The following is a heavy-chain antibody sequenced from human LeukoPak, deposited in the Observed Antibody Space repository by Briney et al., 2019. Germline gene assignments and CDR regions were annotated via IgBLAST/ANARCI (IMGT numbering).Heavy chain of an antibody. J-gene: IGHJ6*03. D-gene: IGHD3-3*01. CDR1: GFTFSSYA. CDR3: AREQLRFYYYYMDV. V-gene: IGHV3-30*01. Sequence: GGSLRLSCAASGFTFSSYAMHWVRQAPGKGLEWVAVISYDGSNKYYADSVKGRFTISRDNSKNTLYLQMNSLRAEDMAVYYCAREQLRFYYYYMDVWGKGTTVTVSS. CDR2: ISYDGSNK.